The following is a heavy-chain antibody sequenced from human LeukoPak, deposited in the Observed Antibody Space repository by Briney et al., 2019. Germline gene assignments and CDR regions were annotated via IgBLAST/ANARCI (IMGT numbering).Heavy chain of an antibody. CDR2: LYSGGGT. J-gene: IGHJ4*02. V-gene: IGHV3-66*01. CDR1: GFTVSSNY. D-gene: IGHD2-8*01. Sequence: GGSLRLSCAASGFTVSSNYMSWVRQAPGKGLEWVSGLYSGGGTYYADYVKGRFDISRDNSKTTLYLQMNSLRAEDTAVYYCARDWVQYDLPRYSDCWGQGALVTVSS. CDR3: ARDWVQYDLPRYSDC.